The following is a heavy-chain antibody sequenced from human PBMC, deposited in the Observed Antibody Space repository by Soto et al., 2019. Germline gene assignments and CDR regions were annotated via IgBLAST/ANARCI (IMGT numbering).Heavy chain of an antibody. CDR3: ARYEYGSSLYGVDV. CDR2: VDHRGTT. J-gene: IGHJ6*02. Sequence: QVHLQQRGAGLLKPSETLSLNCVVSGESFSGYYWSWIRQTLGMGLEWIGEVDHRGTTTYNPSLENRASISIDSSKNLFSLELASVTAADTALYLCARYEYGSSLYGVDVWGQGTRVTVSS. V-gene: IGHV4-34*02. D-gene: IGHD6-6*01. CDR1: GESFSGYY.